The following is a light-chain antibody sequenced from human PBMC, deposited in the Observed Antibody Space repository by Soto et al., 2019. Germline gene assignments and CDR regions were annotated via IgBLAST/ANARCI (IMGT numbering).Light chain of an antibody. J-gene: IGKJ2*01. Sequence: DILMTQSPDSLAVSLGERPTINCKSSQSVLYSSNNKNYLAWYQQKPGHPPKLLIYWASTRKSGVPDRFSGSGSGTDFTLTISSLQAEDVAVYYCQQYYSTPYTFGQGTKLEIK. V-gene: IGKV4-1*01. CDR1: QSVLYSSNNKNY. CDR2: WAS. CDR3: QQYYSTPYT.